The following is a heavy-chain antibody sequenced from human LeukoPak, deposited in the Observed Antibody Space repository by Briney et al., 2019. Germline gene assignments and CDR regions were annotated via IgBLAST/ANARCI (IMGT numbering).Heavy chain of an antibody. CDR2: INHTRGA. Sequence: SETLPLTCAVYGGSFGGFYWSWVRQPPGKGLEWIGHINHTRGATYNPSLKSRVTISLDTSKNQFSLSLNSVTAADTAVYYCARRSFYSSSSGFNSWGQGTLVTVSS. V-gene: IGHV4-34*01. CDR3: ARRSFYSSSSGFNS. J-gene: IGHJ4*02. D-gene: IGHD6-6*01. CDR1: GGSFGGFY.